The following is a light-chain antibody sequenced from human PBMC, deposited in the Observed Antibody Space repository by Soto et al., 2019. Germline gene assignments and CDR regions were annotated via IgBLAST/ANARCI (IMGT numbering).Light chain of an antibody. CDR3: QQYYSAPRT. V-gene: IGKV4-1*01. J-gene: IGKJ1*01. CDR2: TAS. Sequence: DIALTLSLDSLAVPPLAGATINCKSSRSVLSSSNIRSYLAWYQQKPGQPPKLLIYTASTRESGVPARFSGSGSGTDFTLTISSLQAEDVAIYYCQQYYSAPRTFGQGTKVDIK. CDR1: RSVLSSSNIRSY.